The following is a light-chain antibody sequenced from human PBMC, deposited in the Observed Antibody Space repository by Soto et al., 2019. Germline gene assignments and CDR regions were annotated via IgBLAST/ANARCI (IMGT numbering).Light chain of an antibody. Sequence: EIVLTQSPGTLFLSPGERATLSCRASQSVSSSYLAWYQQKPGQAPRLLIYGASSRATGIPDRFSGSGSGTDFTLTISRLEPEDFAVYYCQQYGSLPRTFGQGTKVEIK. V-gene: IGKV3-20*01. J-gene: IGKJ1*01. CDR3: QQYGSLPRT. CDR2: GAS. CDR1: QSVSSSY.